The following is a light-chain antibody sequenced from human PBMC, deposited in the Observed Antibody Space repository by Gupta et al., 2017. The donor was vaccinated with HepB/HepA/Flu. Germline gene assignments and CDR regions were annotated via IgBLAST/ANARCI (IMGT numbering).Light chain of an antibody. CDR1: QDIRND. CDR3: RQQNNFPFT. J-gene: IGKJ3*01. Sequence: DIQMTQSPSSLSESVGGRVTISCRASQDIRNDLVWFRQTPGKAPKRLVFGVSSFQSGVPSRISGSGSGTEFTLTISSLQPEDFATYYCRQQNNFPFTFGHGTKVDIK. V-gene: IGKV1-17*01. CDR2: GVS.